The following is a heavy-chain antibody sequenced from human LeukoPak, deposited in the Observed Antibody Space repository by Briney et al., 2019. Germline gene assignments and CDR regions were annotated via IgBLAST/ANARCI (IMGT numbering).Heavy chain of an antibody. CDR2: IYSGGST. V-gene: IGHV3-53*05. J-gene: IGHJ2*01. CDR1: GFTVSSNY. Sequence: PGGSLRLSCAASGFTVSSNYMSWVRQAQGKGLEWVSVIYSGGSTYYADSVKGRFTISRDNSKSTLYLQMNSLRTEDTAVYYCARRWYFDLWGRGTLVTVSS. CDR3: ARRWYFDL.